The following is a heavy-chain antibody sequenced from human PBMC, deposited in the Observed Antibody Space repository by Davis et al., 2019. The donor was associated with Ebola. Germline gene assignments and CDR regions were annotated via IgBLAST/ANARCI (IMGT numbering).Heavy chain of an antibody. Sequence: PGGSLRLSCVASGFTFSNYAVSWVRQAPGKGLEWVSSIFGNGFGAYYADSVKGRFTISRDNSKNTLYLQMNSLSAEDTAVYYCAKGRGHPFSAYYFDYWGQGTLVTVSS. CDR3: AKGRGHPFSAYYFDY. V-gene: IGHV3-23*01. CDR2: IFGNGFGA. CDR1: GFTFSNYA. D-gene: IGHD3-10*01. J-gene: IGHJ4*02.